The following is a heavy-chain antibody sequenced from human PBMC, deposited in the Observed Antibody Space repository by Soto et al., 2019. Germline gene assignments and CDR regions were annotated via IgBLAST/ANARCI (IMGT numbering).Heavy chain of an antibody. CDR3: ARDLGGAGSY. CDR1: GFTFSNYW. CDR2: LNRDGSRT. J-gene: IGHJ4*02. D-gene: IGHD1-26*01. Sequence: AQLVESGGGLVQPGGSLRLSCAASGFTFSNYWMHWVRQVPGQGPVWVSRLNRDGSRTDYADSVRGRFTIFRDNARNTLYLQMNSLSAEAPAMYYCARDLGGAGSYWGQGTLVTVSS. V-gene: IGHV3-74*01.